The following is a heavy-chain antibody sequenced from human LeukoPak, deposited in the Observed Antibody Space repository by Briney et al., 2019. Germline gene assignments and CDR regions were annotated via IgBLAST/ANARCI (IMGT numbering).Heavy chain of an antibody. D-gene: IGHD3-10*01. V-gene: IGHV1-2*04. J-gene: IGHJ4*02. CDR1: GYTFTGYY. Sequence: ASVTVSFTASGYTFTGYYMHWVRQAPGQGLEWMGWINPNSGGTNYAQKFQGWVTMTRDTSISTAYMELSRLRSDDTAVYYCARDRGAYYYGSGSYYNLYYFDYWGQGTLVTVSS. CDR3: ARDRGAYYYGSGSYYNLYYFDY. CDR2: INPNSGGT.